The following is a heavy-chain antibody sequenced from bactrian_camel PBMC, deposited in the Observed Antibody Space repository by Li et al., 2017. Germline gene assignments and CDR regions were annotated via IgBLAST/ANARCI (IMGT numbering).Heavy chain of an antibody. CDR1: SATYSPSC. Sequence: HVQLVESGGGSVRAGESLRLACAADSATYSPSCMGWFRQSPGKEREGIAAIDGDGKADYRDSVKGRFTISQDDAKNMGYLQMNSLQPEDTAVYYCVVGVPAWSAIEALGCLRFARNFGQWVRGPRSPSP. D-gene: IGHD2*01. V-gene: IGHV3S53*01. J-gene: IGHJ4*01. CDR2: IDGDGKA.